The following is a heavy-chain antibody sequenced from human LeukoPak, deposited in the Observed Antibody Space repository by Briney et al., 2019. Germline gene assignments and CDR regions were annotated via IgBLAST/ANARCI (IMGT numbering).Heavy chain of an antibody. D-gene: IGHD3-22*01. CDR2: MSAYSGET. CDR1: GYTFTIYG. Sequence: ASVTVSFKASGYTFTIYGISWVRQAPGQGGEWMGWMSAYSGETNYAQKLQRRVTMTTDTSTNTAYLELRSLRSDDTAVYYCAYSYDTDTFDIWGQGTMVTVSS. J-gene: IGHJ3*02. CDR3: AYSYDTDTFDI. V-gene: IGHV1-18*01.